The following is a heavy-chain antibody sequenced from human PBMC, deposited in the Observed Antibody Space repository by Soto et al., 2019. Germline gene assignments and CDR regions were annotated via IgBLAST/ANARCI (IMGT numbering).Heavy chain of an antibody. J-gene: IGHJ6*03. CDR2: INHSGST. CDR1: GGSFSGYY. CDR3: ARGQAGSIAARDYYYYMDV. V-gene: IGHV4-34*01. Sequence: SETLSLTCAVYGGSFSGYYWSWIRQPPGKGLEWIGEINHSGSTNYNPSLKSRVTISVDTSKNQFSPKLSSVTAADTAVYYCARGQAGSIAARDYYYYMDVWGKGTTVTVSS. D-gene: IGHD6-6*01.